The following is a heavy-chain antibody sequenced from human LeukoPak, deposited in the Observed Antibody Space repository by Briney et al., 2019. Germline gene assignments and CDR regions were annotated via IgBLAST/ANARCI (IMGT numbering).Heavy chain of an antibody. CDR3: ARHNRFGNYYIDY. CDR2: IYYSGST. J-gene: IGHJ4*02. CDR1: GGSISSYY. Sequence: SETLSLTCTVSGGSISSYYWSWIRQPPGKGLEWIGYIYYSGSTNYNPSLKSRVTISVDTSKNQFSLKLSSVTAADTAVYYCARHNRFGNYYIDYWGQGTLVTVSS. V-gene: IGHV4-59*08. D-gene: IGHD3-10*01.